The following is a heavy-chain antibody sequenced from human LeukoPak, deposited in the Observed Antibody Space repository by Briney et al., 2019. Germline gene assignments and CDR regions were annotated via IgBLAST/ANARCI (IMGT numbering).Heavy chain of an antibody. CDR1: GYTFTSYG. J-gene: IGHJ6*02. Sequence: GASVKVSCKASGYTFTSYGISWVRQAPGQGLEWMGWISAYNGITNYAQKLQGRVTMTTDTSTSTAYMELRSLRSDDTAVYYCARFEEIRYFDWLPPYGMDVWGQGTTVTVSS. D-gene: IGHD3-9*01. CDR3: ARFEEIRYFDWLPPYGMDV. CDR2: ISAYNGIT. V-gene: IGHV1-18*01.